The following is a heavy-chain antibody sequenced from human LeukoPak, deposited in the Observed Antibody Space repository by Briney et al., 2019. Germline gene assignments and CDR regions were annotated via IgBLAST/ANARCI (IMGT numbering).Heavy chain of an antibody. J-gene: IGHJ4*02. Sequence: GGSLRLSCAASGFTFSSYSMNWVRQAPGKGLEWVSSISSSSSYIYYADSVKGRFTISRDNAKNSLYLQKNSLRAEDTAVYYCARGGIVPAASIDYWGQGTLVTVSS. CDR1: GFTFSSYS. CDR3: ARGGIVPAASIDY. V-gene: IGHV3-21*01. D-gene: IGHD2-2*01. CDR2: ISSSSSYI.